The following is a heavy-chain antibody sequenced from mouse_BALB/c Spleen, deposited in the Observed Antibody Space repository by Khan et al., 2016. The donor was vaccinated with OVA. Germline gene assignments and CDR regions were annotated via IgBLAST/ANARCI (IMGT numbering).Heavy chain of an antibody. CDR1: GYTFTDHY. CDR3: AGRFDY. J-gene: IGHJ2*01. CDR2: IHPGSANT. V-gene: IGHV1-84*02. Sequence: LQESGPELVKPGTSVKMSCKASGYTFTDHYINWVKQKPGQGPEWIGWIHPGSANTKYNEKFKGKATLTVDTSSRTAFIQLSSLTAEDTAVYFCAGRFDYLGQVTTLTVSS.